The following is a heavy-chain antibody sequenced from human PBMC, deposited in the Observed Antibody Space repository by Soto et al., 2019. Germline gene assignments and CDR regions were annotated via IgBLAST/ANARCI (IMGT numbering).Heavy chain of an antibody. J-gene: IGHJ6*02. CDR2: ISYDGFIK. V-gene: IGHV3-30*18. CDR1: GFSFSTHG. CDR3: AKDLKASGGHSGTLNYYYGMDV. Sequence: QVQLVESGGGVVQPGRSLRLSCASSGFSFSTHGMQWVRQAPGKGLEWVAIISYDGFIKYSADDVKGRFTISRDNSKNTLFLQMDSLRREDSAVYYCAKDLKASGGHSGTLNYYYGMDVGGQGTTVIVSS. D-gene: IGHD3-10*01.